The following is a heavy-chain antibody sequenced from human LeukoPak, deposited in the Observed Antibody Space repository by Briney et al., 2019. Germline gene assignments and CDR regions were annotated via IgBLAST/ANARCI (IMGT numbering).Heavy chain of an antibody. D-gene: IGHD1-26*01. J-gene: IGHJ4*02. CDR3: AKTLVGATAYFDS. CDR1: GFTFSSYA. V-gene: IGHV3-23*01. CDR2: ISGSGGST. Sequence: PGGSLRLSCAASGFTFSSYAMSCVPKAPGRGLEWVSSISGSGGSTYYADSVKGRFIISRDNSKNTVNLQMNSLRAEDTALYYCAKTLVGATAYFDSWGQGTLVTVSS.